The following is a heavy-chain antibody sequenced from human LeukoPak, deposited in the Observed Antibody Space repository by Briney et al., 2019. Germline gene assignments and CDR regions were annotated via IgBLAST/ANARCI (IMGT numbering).Heavy chain of an antibody. CDR3: ARASTGSYGDYSDPAPDY. CDR2: ISSSSSYI. Sequence: PGGSLRLSCAASGFTFSSYSMNWVRQAPGKGLEWVSSISSSSSYIYYADSVKGRFTISRDNAKNSLYLQMNSLRAEDTAVYYCARASTGSYGDYSDPAPDYWGQGTLVTVSS. V-gene: IGHV3-21*01. J-gene: IGHJ4*02. D-gene: IGHD4-17*01. CDR1: GFTFSSYS.